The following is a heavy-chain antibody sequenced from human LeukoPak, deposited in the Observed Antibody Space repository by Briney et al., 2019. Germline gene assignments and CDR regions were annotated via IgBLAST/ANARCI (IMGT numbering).Heavy chain of an antibody. D-gene: IGHD3-3*01. Sequence: ASVKVSCKASGYTFTSYYMHWVRQAPGQGLEWMGIINPSGGSTSYAQKFQGRVTMTRDTSTSTVYMELSSLRSDDTAVYYCARVPPVTIFGGYYYMDVWGKGTTVTVSS. V-gene: IGHV1-46*01. J-gene: IGHJ6*03. CDR3: ARVPPVTIFGGYYYMDV. CDR1: GYTFTSYY. CDR2: INPSGGST.